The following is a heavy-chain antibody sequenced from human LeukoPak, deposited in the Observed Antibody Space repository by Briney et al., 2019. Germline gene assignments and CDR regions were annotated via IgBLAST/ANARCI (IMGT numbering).Heavy chain of an antibody. CDR2: IKSKTDGETT. Sequence: PGGSLRLSCAASGFTFKNAWMTWVRQPLGKGLEWVGRIKSKTDGETTDYAAPVKGRFTISRDDSKNTLYLQMNSLKTEDTAMYYCTTELRNSGTFRWGQGTLVTVSP. J-gene: IGHJ4*02. CDR3: TTELRNSGTFR. CDR1: GFTFKNAW. D-gene: IGHD1-26*01. V-gene: IGHV3-15*01.